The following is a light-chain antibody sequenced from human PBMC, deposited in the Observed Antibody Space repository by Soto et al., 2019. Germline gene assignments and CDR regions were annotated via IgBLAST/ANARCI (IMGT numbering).Light chain of an antibody. J-gene: IGLJ1*01. CDR3: VSFTSGTTYV. CDR2: DVA. CDR1: SSDVGGSNF. Sequence: QSVLTQPASVSASPGQSITISCTGTSSDVGGSNFVSWYQQHPGKPPKLIIYDVATRPSGVSNRFSGSKSGSTASLIISRLQTEDEADYYCVSFTSGTTYVFGSGTKLTVL. V-gene: IGLV2-14*03.